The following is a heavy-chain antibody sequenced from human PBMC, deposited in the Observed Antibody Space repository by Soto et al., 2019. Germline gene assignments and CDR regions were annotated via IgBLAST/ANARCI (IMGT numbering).Heavy chain of an antibody. J-gene: IGHJ4*02. CDR1: GFTFSSYS. Sequence: EVQLVESGGGRVQPGGSLRLSCAASGFTFSSYSLNWVRQAPGRGLEWVSSITPSSSYMFYADSVKGRFTISRDYAKNSLYLQMNSLRVEDTAVYYCAREGSWREFDFLGQGTLVTVSS. V-gene: IGHV3-21*01. CDR3: AREGSWREFDF. CDR2: ITPSSSYM. D-gene: IGHD6-13*01.